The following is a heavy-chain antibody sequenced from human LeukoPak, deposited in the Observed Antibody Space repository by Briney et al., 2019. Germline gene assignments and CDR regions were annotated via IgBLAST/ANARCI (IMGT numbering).Heavy chain of an antibody. CDR1: GGSISSGGYY. Sequence: PSQTLSLTCTVSGGSISSGGYYWSWIRQHPGKGLGWIGYIYYSGSTYYNPSLKSRVTISVDTSKNQFSLKLSSVTAADTAVYYCARVCKLLWFGEVDYWGQGTLVTVSS. D-gene: IGHD3-10*01. CDR2: IYYSGST. CDR3: ARVCKLLWFGEVDY. V-gene: IGHV4-31*03. J-gene: IGHJ4*02.